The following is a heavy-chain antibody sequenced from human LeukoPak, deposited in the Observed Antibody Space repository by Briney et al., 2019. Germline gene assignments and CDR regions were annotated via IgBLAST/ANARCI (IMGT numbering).Heavy chain of an antibody. D-gene: IGHD1-7*01. CDR3: PRAGLELREIGP. CDR1: GGTFSSYA. V-gene: IGHV1-69*05. Sequence: SVKVSCKASGGTFSSYAISWVRQAPGQGLEWMGRIIPIFGTANYAQKFQGRVTITTDESTSTAYMELSSLRSEDTAVYYCPRAGLELREIGPWGQGTLLTVSS. J-gene: IGHJ5*02. CDR2: IIPIFGTA.